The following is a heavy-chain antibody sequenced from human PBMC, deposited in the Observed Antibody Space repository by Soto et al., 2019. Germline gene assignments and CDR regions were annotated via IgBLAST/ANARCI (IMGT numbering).Heavy chain of an antibody. D-gene: IGHD3-16*01. J-gene: IGHJ5*02. CDR2: IYYTGST. CDR3: ARAAYQPNYTWLDP. Sequence: PSETLSLTCTVSGGSISTVEYYWSWIRRHPGKGLEWIGYIYYTGSTYYNPSLKSRVSISVDTSKNQFSLGLSSVTAADTAVYYCARAAYQPNYTWLDPWGQGTLVTVSS. V-gene: IGHV4-31*03. CDR1: GGSISTVEYY.